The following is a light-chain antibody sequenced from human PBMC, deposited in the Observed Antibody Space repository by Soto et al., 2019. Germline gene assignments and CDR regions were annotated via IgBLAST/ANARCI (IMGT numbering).Light chain of an antibody. CDR2: QDR. Sequence: SYELTQPPSVSVAPGQTASITCSGGKLGDKYACWYQQKPGQSPVLVIYQDRKRPSGIPERFSGSNSGNTATLTIRGTQAMDEADYYCQAWDSSTVVFGGGTKVTVL. CDR3: QAWDSSTVV. V-gene: IGLV3-1*01. CDR1: KLGDKY. J-gene: IGLJ2*01.